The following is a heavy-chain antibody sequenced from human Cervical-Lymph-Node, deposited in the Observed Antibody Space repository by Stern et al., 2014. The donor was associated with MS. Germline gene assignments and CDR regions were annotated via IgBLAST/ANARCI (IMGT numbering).Heavy chain of an antibody. CDR3: ARDLGGWIFGVVMNLYQLDY. CDR2: ISAYNGNT. CDR1: GYTFTSYG. D-gene: IGHD3-3*01. J-gene: IGHJ4*02. Sequence: VQLVESGAEVKKPGASVKVSCKASGYTFTSYGISWVRQAPGQGLEWMGWISAYNGNTNYAQKLQGRVTMTTDTSTSTAYMELRSLRSDDTAVYYCARDLGGWIFGVVMNLYQLDYWGQGTLVTVSS. V-gene: IGHV1-18*01.